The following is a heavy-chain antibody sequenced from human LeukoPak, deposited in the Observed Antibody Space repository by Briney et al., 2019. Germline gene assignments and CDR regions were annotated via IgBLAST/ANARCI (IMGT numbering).Heavy chain of an antibody. J-gene: IGHJ4*02. CDR2: ISLSGLT. CDR3: SRENGAFSPFGY. Sequence: SETLSLTCGVSGGSITTTNWWSWVRQPPGQGLEWIGEISLSGLTHYNPSLKSRVTVSLDKSKNLLFLKMTSVTAADTAVYYCSRENGAFSPFGYWGQGTLVTVSS. D-gene: IGHD2-8*01. V-gene: IGHV4-4*02. CDR1: GGSITTTNW.